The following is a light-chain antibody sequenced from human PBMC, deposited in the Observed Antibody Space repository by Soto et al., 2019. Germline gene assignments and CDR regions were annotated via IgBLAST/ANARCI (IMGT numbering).Light chain of an antibody. CDR3: CSYAGTYSYV. V-gene: IGLV2-11*01. CDR1: SSDVGAYNY. J-gene: IGLJ1*01. Sequence: SALTQPRSVSGYPGQSVTISCTGTSSDVGAYNYVSWYQQHSGKAPKFMIYDVSKRPSGVPDRFSGSKSGNTASLTISGLQAEDEADYYCCSYAGTYSYVFGTGTKVTVL. CDR2: DVS.